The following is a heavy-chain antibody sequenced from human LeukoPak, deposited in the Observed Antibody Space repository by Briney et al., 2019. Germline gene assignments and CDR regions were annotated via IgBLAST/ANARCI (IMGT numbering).Heavy chain of an antibody. CDR2: ISYDGSNK. CDR3: VRGRGVTDVDY. D-gene: IGHD3-10*01. V-gene: IGHV3-30-3*01. Sequence: GGSLRLSCAASGFTFSSYAMHWVRQAPGKGLEWVAVISYDGSNKYYADSVKGRFTISRDNSKNTLYLQMNSLRAEDTAVYYCVRGRGVTDVDYWGQGTLVTVSS. CDR1: GFTFSSYA. J-gene: IGHJ4*02.